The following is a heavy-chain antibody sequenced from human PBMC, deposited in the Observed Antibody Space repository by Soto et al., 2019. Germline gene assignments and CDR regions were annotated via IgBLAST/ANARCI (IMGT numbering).Heavy chain of an antibody. J-gene: IGHJ4*02. CDR3: ARDLPSQHYYDSSGFDY. V-gene: IGHV4-4*07. D-gene: IGHD3-22*01. Sequence: SETLSLTCTVSGGSISSYYWSWIRQPAGKGLEWIGRIYTSGSTNYNPSLKSRVTMSVDTSKNQFSLKPSSVTAADTAVYYCARDLPSQHYYDSSGFDYWGQGTLVTVSS. CDR1: GGSISSYY. CDR2: IYTSGST.